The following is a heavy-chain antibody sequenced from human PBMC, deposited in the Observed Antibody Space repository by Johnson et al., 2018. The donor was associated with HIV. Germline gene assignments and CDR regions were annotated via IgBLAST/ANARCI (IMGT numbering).Heavy chain of an antibody. CDR1: GFTFSSYG. CDR3: AREGSSGYYDAFDI. D-gene: IGHD3-22*01. J-gene: IGHJ3*02. Sequence: QVQLVESGGGVVQPGGSLRLSCAASGFTFSSYGMHWVRQAPGKGLEWVAFIRYDGSNKYYADSVKGRFTISRDNSKNTLYVQMNSLRVEDTAVYYCAREGSSGYYDAFDIWGQGTMVTVSS. V-gene: IGHV3-30*02. CDR2: IRYDGSNK.